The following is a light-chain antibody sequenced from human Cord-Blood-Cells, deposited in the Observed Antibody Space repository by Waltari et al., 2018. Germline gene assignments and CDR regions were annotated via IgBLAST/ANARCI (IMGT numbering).Light chain of an antibody. CDR1: SSNIGSNT. CDR2: SNN. J-gene: IGLJ3*02. CDR3: AAWDDSSWV. V-gene: IGLV1-44*01. Sequence: QSVLTQPPSASWTPGQRVPITCSGSSSNIGSNTVNWYQQLPGTAPKLLIYSNNQRPSGVPDRFSGSKSGTSASLAISGLQSEDEADYYCAAWDDSSWVFGGGTKLTVL.